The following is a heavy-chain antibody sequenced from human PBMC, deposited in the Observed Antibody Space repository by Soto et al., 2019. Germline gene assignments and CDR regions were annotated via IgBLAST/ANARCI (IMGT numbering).Heavy chain of an antibody. CDR1: GDSFTGFW. J-gene: IGHJ4*02. CDR2: IYPRDSDT. Sequence: LGESLKISCKVFGDSFTGFWIGWVRQMPGKGLEWVGSIYPRDSDTRYNPSFQGQVTISADRSTTTAYLQWSSLKASDTAIYYCARQHPLDSRVWYIWGQGTLVTVSS. D-gene: IGHD6-19*01. CDR3: ARQHPLDSRVWYI. V-gene: IGHV5-51*01.